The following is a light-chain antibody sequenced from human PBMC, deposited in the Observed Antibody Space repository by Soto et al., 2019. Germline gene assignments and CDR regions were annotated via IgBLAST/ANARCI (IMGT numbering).Light chain of an antibody. CDR1: QGIRNY. V-gene: IGKV1-27*01. CDR3: QKYSSVPV. CDR2: AAS. Sequence: DIQMTQSPTSLSASVGDRVTITCRASQGIRNYVAWYQQIPGKALKLLIYAASTLQSGVPSRFSGSGSGTDFTLTSSGLQPEDVATYSCQKYSSVPVFGPGTKVEIK. J-gene: IGKJ3*01.